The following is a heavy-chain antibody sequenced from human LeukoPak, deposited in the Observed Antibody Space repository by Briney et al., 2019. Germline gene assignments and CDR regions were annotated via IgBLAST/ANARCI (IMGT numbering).Heavy chain of an antibody. D-gene: IGHD3-16*01. J-gene: IGHJ3*01. CDR1: GGSTSSHF. CDR2: VYNTGST. Sequence: SETLSLTCTVSGGSTSSHFWTWIRQPPGKGLEWLGYVYNTGSTNYNPSLQSRLTMTLDASKKQFYLKLTSVTAADTGVYFCARDDDGVFDAFDVWGQGTVVTVSS. CDR3: ARDDDGVFDAFDV. V-gene: IGHV4-59*08.